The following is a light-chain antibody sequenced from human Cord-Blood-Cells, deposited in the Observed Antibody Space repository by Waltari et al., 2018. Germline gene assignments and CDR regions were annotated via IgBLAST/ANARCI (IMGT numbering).Light chain of an antibody. CDR2: RNN. V-gene: IGLV1-47*01. CDR1: SSNIGSNY. CDR3: AAWDDSLSGVV. Sequence: QSVLTQPPSASGTPGQRVTISCSGSSSNIGSNYVYWYQQLPGTAPKRLIYRNNQRPSGVPDRFSGSKSGTSASLAISGLRSEDEADYYCAAWDDSLSGVVFGGGT. J-gene: IGLJ2*01.